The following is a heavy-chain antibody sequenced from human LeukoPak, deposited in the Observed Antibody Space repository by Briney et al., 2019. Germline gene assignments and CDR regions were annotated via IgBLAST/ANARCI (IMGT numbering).Heavy chain of an antibody. CDR1: GGSISSGSYY. D-gene: IGHD3-22*01. CDR2: IYTSGST. V-gene: IGHV4-61*02. Sequence: SQTLSLTCTVSGGSISSGSYYWSWIRQPAGKGLEWIGRIYTSGSTNYNPSLKSRVTISVDTSKNQFSLKLSSVTAADTAVYYCARDQWYYDSSGGTYYYYMDVWGKGTTVTVSS. J-gene: IGHJ6*03. CDR3: ARDQWYYDSSGGTYYYYMDV.